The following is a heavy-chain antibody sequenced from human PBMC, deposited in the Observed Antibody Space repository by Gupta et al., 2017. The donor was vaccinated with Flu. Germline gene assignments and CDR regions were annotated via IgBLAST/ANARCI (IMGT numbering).Heavy chain of an antibody. Sequence: EMQLVESGGGLVQPGGSLRLSCPASGFTFSSSYLQWVRQAPGKGLVWVSRINPDGSSTTYAESVKGRFTISRDNAKNTLYLQMNSLGDDDTAVYYCATVTSGCWGQGTLVTVSS. CDR2: INPDGSST. J-gene: IGHJ4*02. D-gene: IGHD4-17*01. CDR1: GFTFSSSY. V-gene: IGHV3-74*03. CDR3: ATVTSGC.